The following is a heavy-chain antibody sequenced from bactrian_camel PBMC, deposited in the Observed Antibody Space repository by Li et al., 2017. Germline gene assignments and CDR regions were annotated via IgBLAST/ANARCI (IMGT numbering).Heavy chain of an antibody. CDR1: GYTLSRHC. CDR3: AARGGGGRVGCSLGYYGAADFGR. V-gene: IGHV3S57*01. Sequence: SCAASGYTLSRHCIGWFRQAPGEPKEREGVAGLDPDGSTSYADAVKGRFTISRDRAKNTLYLQMHSLTPEDTAMYYCAARGGGGRVGCSLGYYGAADFGRWGQGTQVTVS. J-gene: IGHJ6*01. D-gene: IGHD5*01. CDR2: LDPDGST.